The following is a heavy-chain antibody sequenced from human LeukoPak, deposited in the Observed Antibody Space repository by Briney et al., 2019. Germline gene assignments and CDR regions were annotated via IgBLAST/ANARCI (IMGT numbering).Heavy chain of an antibody. D-gene: IGHD3-16*01. CDR1: GFTFSNYG. CDR3: ARNALGELITFDY. Sequence: PGRSLRLSCAASGFTFSNYGMHWVRQAPGKGLEGVSYISSSGSTIYYADSVKGRFTISRDNAKNSLYLQMNSLRAEDTAVYYCARNALGELITFDYWGQGTLVTVSS. CDR2: ISSSGSTI. J-gene: IGHJ4*02. V-gene: IGHV3-48*04.